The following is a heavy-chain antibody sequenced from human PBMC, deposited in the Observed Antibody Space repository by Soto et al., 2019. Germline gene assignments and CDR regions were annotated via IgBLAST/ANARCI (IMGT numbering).Heavy chain of an antibody. V-gene: IGHV1-2*04. D-gene: IGHD5-12*01. CDR1: GYTFSDYY. Sequence: QVQLVQSGAEVKKPGASVKVSCKASGYTFSDYYVHWVRQAPGQGLEWMGWINPYSGATNYGQKFQDWVTMTGDASVSTAYLELTTLVSDDTAVYYCARARANVAPNWFDPWGQGTLVIVSS. CDR3: ARARANVAPNWFDP. CDR2: INPYSGAT. J-gene: IGHJ5*02.